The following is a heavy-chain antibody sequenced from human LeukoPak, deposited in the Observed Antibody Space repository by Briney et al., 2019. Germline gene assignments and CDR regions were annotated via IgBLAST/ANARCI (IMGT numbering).Heavy chain of an antibody. CDR1: GVTVRSYY. J-gene: IGHJ3*02. CDR2: IYSGGTT. CDR3: TREPRSDDGFDI. Sequence: GGSLRLSCLAFGVTVRSYYMSWVRQGPGKGLEWGSVIYSGGTTYYADSVKGRFTISRDNSKNTVYLQMNRLRAEDTAVYYCTREPRSDDGFDIWGQGTMVTVSS. D-gene: IGHD1-14*01. V-gene: IGHV3-66*01.